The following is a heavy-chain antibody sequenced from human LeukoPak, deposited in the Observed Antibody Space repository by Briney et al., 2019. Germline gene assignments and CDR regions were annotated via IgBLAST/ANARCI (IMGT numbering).Heavy chain of an antibody. CDR2: ISSSSSYI. CDR3: ARAAVVVAATSYYYYMDV. Sequence: GGSLRLSCAASGFTFSSYSMNWVRQAPGQGLEWVSSISSSSSYIYYADSVKGRFTISRDNAKNSLYLQMNSLRAEDTAVYYCARAAVVVAATSYYYYMDVWGKGTTVTVSS. V-gene: IGHV3-21*01. CDR1: GFTFSSYS. D-gene: IGHD2-15*01. J-gene: IGHJ6*03.